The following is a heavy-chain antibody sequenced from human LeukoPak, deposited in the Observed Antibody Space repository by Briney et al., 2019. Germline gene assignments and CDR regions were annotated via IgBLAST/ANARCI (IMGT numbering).Heavy chain of an antibody. CDR2: IFYTGST. CDR1: GDSISSSTYY. Sequence: PSETLSLTCTVSGDSISSSTYYWGWIRQPPRKGLEWIGTIFYTGSTYYNSSLKSRVTISVDTSKNQFSLKLSSVTAADTAVYYCARQWGAPGWFDPWGQGTLVTVSS. V-gene: IGHV4-39*01. D-gene: IGHD1-14*01. J-gene: IGHJ5*02. CDR3: ARQWGAPGWFDP.